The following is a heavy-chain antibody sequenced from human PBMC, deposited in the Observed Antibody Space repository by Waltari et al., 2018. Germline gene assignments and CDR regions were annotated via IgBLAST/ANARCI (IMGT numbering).Heavy chain of an antibody. CDR2: LYHRGGT. V-gene: IGHV4-38-2*01. CDR3: ARGSQWLAKDFFDY. D-gene: IGHD6-19*01. CDR1: GYSISSGYY. Sequence: QVQLQESGPGLVKPSETLSLTCAVSGYSISSGYYWGWIRQPPGKGLEWIGSLYHRGGTHYNPSLKSRVTISVDTSKNQFSLKLSSVTAADTAVYYCARGSQWLAKDFFDYWGQGTLVTVSS. J-gene: IGHJ4*02.